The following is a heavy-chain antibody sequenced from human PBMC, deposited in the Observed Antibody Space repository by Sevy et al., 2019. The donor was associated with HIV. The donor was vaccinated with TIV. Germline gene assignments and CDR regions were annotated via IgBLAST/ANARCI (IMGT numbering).Heavy chain of an antibody. D-gene: IGHD3-16*01. CDR3: ARRGSSYYYGMDV. V-gene: IGHV3-7*01. CDR2: IKEDGSEK. J-gene: IGHJ6*01. CDR1: GFTFSRYW. Sequence: GGSLRLSCAASGFTFSRYWMSWVRQAPGKGLEWVPNIKEDGSEKYYVDSVKGRFTISRDNAKNSLYLQMNSLGVEDTAVYYCARRGSSYYYGMDVWGQGTTVTVSS.